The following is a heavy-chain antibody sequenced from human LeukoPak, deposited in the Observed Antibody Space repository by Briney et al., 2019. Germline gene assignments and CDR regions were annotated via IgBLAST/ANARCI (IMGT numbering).Heavy chain of an antibody. J-gene: IGHJ4*02. CDR1: GFTFSTYI. D-gene: IGHD6-6*01. V-gene: IGHV3-43D*03. CDR2: ISWDGGST. Sequence: GALRLSCAASGFTFSTYIMNWVRQAPGKGLEWVSLISWDGGSTYYADSVKGRFTISRDNSKNSLYLQMNSLRAEDTALYYCAKDKWVESSSSAGLDYWGQGTLVTVSS. CDR3: AKDKWVESSSSAGLDY.